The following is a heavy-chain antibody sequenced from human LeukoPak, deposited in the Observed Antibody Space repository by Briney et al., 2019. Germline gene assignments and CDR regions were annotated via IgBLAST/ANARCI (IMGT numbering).Heavy chain of an antibody. CDR2: MNPNNGNT. CDR3: ARDLIGRVYYYYMDV. CDR1: GYTFTVYY. J-gene: IGHJ6*03. D-gene: IGHD3-10*01. V-gene: IGHV1-18*04. Sequence: ASVKVSCKASGYTFTVYYMHWVRQAPGQGLELMGWMNPNNGNTNYAQKLQGRGTMTTDTSTSTAYMELRSLRSDDTAVYYCARDLIGRVYYYYMDVWGKGTTVTISS.